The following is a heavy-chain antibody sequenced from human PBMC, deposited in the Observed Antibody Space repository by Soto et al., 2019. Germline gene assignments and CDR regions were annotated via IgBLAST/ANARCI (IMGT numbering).Heavy chain of an antibody. V-gene: IGHV3-30-3*01. CDR1: GFTFSSYA. J-gene: IGHJ5*02. CDR3: ARDGRVFGVVIIGFWFDP. D-gene: IGHD3-3*01. Sequence: GGSLRLYCAASGFTFSSYAMHWVRQAPGKGLEWVAVISCDGSNKYYADSVKGRFTISRDNSKNTLYLQMNSLRAEDTAVYYCARDGRVFGVVIIGFWFDPWGQGALVTVSS. CDR2: ISCDGSNK.